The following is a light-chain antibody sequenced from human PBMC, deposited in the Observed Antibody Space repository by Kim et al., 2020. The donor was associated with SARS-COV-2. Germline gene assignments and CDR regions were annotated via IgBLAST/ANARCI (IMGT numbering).Light chain of an antibody. CDR1: QDFSDY. CDR3: QQYKFYQWT. V-gene: IGKV1-16*01. Sequence: ASVGDRVPITCRASQDFSDYLAWFQQKPGKAPKSLIYAASRLQSGVPSRFSGSGSGTEFTLTISNLQPEDFATYYCQQYKFYQWTFGQGTKVDIK. J-gene: IGKJ1*01. CDR2: AAS.